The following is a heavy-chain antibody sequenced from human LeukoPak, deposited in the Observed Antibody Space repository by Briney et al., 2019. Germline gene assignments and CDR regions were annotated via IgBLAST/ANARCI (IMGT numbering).Heavy chain of an antibody. V-gene: IGHV3-23*01. CDR2: MSGTTGSA. J-gene: IGHJ6*02. D-gene: IGHD3-10*01. CDR1: GFIFTTSA. Sequence: GGSLRLSCSASGFIFTTSAMSWVRQVQGKGLEWASGMSGTTGSAYYADSVKGRFIISRDNSKNTVYLQMNSLRAEDTAVYYCARDPGPDGSGSYRALSYYYYGMDVWGQGTTVTVSS. CDR3: ARDPGPDGSGSYRALSYYYYGMDV.